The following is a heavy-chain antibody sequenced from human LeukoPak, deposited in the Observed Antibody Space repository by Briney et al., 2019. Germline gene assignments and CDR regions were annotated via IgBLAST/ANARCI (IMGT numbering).Heavy chain of an antibody. J-gene: IGHJ4*02. CDR3: ARNVDTAMVTSPFDY. V-gene: IGHV4-31*03. Sequence: SETLSLTCTVSGGSISSSSYYWGWIRQHPGKGLEWIGYIYYSGSTYYNPSLKSRVTISVDTSKNQFSLEVSSVTTADTAVYYCARNVDTAMVTSPFDYWGQGTRVTVSS. CDR2: IYYSGST. CDR1: GGSISSSSYY. D-gene: IGHD5-18*01.